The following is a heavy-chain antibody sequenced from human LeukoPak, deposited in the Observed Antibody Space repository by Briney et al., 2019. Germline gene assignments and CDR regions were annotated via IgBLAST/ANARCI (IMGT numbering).Heavy chain of an antibody. CDR2: ISGDGGST. Sequence: GGSLRLSRAASGFTFDDYAMHWVRQAPGKGLEWVSLISGDGGSTYYADSVKGRFTISRDNSKNSLYLQMNSLRTEDTALYYCAKDIQSSGGSTDLSDYWGQGTLVTVSS. CDR3: AKDIQSSGGSTDLSDY. D-gene: IGHD2-15*01. V-gene: IGHV3-43*02. J-gene: IGHJ4*02. CDR1: GFTFDDYA.